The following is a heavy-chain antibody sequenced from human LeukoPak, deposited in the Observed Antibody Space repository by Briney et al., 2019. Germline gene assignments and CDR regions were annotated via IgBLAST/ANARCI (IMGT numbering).Heavy chain of an antibody. D-gene: IGHD6-19*01. Sequence: GSLRLSCAASGFTFRSYWMHWVRQAPGKGLVWVSRINSDGSSTSNADSVKGRFTISRDNSKNTLYLQMNSLRAEDTAVYYCAKYSSGWYSAIDYWGQGTLVTVSS. CDR1: GFTFRSYW. CDR2: INSDGSST. CDR3: AKYSSGWYSAIDY. V-gene: IGHV3-74*01. J-gene: IGHJ4*02.